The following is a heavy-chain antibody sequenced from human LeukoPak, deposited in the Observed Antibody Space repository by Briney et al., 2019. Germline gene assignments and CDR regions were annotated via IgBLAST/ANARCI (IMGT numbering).Heavy chain of an antibody. CDR1: GFTFNTYS. Sequence: PPGGSLRLSCAASGFTFNTYSMNWARQAPGKGLEWVSTISDSGGGTYYADSVKGRFTISRDNSKNTQYLQMNSLRVEDTAVYYCARDPVLGAPDYLDYWGRGTLVSVSS. J-gene: IGHJ4*02. V-gene: IGHV3-23*01. D-gene: IGHD1-26*01. CDR2: ISDSGGGT. CDR3: ARDPVLGAPDYLDY.